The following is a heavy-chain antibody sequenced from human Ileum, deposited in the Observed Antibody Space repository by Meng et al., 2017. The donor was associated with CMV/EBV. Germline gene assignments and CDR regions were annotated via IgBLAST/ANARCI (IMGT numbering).Heavy chain of an antibody. J-gene: IGHJ4*01. CDR2: ISSSGSTI. V-gene: IGHV3-48*04. Sequence: GGSLRLSCAASGFSFSSYSMNWVRQAPGKGLEWVSYISSSGSTIFYADSVKGRFTISRDNAKNSLYLQMNSLRADDTAVYYCARGGDCSSTSCYRRGGDYWGHGTQVTVSS. CDR1: GFSFSSYS. CDR3: ARGGDCSSTSCYRRGGDY. D-gene: IGHD2-2*02.